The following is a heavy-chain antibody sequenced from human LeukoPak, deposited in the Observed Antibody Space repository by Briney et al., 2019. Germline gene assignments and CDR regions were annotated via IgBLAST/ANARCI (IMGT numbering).Heavy chain of an antibody. CDR2: ISGYSGNT. V-gene: IGHV1-18*01. CDR3: AREGSVAAAGTWYYYYGMDV. J-gene: IGHJ6*02. CDR1: GYTFNSYG. Sequence: ASVKVSCTASGYTFNSYGLSWVRQAPGQGLERMGWISGYSGNTNYAQKLQGRVTMTTDTSTSTAYMELRSLRSDDTAVYYCAREGSVAAAGTWYYYYGMDVWGQGTTVTVSS. D-gene: IGHD6-13*01.